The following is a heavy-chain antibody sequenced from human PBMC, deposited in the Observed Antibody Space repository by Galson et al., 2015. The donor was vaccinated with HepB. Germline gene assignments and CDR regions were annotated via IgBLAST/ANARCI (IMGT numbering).Heavy chain of an antibody. CDR1: GDSVSTTGGA. D-gene: IGHD3-10*01. J-gene: IGHJ3*02. CDR3: TNERNYYASFDI. Sequence: CAISGDSVSTTGGAWNWIRQSPSRGLEWLGRTYFRSRWRNDYAPSMKSRVTIDPDTAKNQFSLQLNSVTPEDTAVYYCTNERNYYASFDIGGLGTMVTISS. CDR2: TYFRSRWRN. V-gene: IGHV6-1*01.